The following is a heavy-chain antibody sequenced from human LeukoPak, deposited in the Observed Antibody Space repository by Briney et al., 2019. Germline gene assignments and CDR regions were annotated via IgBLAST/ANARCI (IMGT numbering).Heavy chain of an antibody. Sequence: PGRSLRLSCAASGFTFSSYAMHWVRQAPGKGLEWVAVISYDGSNKYYADSVKGRFTISRDNSKNTLYLQMNSLRAEDTAVYYCARDQRLKDIVVVPAALTFDYWGQGTLVTVSS. CDR2: ISYDGSNK. CDR3: ARDQRLKDIVVVPAALTFDY. D-gene: IGHD2-2*01. V-gene: IGHV3-30-3*01. J-gene: IGHJ4*02. CDR1: GFTFSSYA.